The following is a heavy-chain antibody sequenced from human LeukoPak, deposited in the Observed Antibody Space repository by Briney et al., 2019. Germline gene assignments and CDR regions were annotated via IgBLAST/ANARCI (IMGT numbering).Heavy chain of an antibody. V-gene: IGHV3-30-3*01. CDR1: GFTFSSYT. D-gene: IGHD6-13*01. Sequence: PGRSLRLSCAASGFTFSSYTMHWVRQAPGKGLEWVLVISSDGSSKYYADSVKGRFTISRDNSNNTLYLQMNSLTTEDTAVYYCAREAHSSWYEYFQHWGQGTLVTVSS. CDR3: AREAHSSWYEYFQH. CDR2: ISSDGSSK. J-gene: IGHJ1*01.